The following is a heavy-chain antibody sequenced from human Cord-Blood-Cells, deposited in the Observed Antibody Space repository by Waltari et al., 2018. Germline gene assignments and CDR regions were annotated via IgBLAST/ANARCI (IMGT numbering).Heavy chain of an antibody. Sequence: QVQLVESGGGVVQPGRSLRLSCAASGFTFSSYGMQWVRHAPGKGPERVAVLSYDGSTRYYASSLKGRFTISRDNSKNTLYLQMNSRRAEDTAVYYGAKDGRLSLYWYFYLLGRGTLVTVSS. CDR2: LSYDGSTR. J-gene: IGHJ2*01. V-gene: IGHV3-30*18. CDR3: AKDGRLSLYWYFYL. CDR1: GFTFSSYG.